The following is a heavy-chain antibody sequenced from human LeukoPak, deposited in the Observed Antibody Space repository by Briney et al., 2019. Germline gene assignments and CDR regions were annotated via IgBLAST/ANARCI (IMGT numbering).Heavy chain of an antibody. D-gene: IGHD3-16*01. J-gene: IGHJ4*02. CDR3: VRVARGGSRALDS. CDR1: GFTFTNYS. Sequence: GGSLRLSCVASGFTFTNYSLNWVRQAPGEGLEWVSSISGRGTYIHYADSLKGRFTISRDSAKNSLFLQMKILRAEDTANYYCVRVARGGSRALDSWGQGTLVTVSS. V-gene: IGHV3-21*01. CDR2: ISGRGTYI.